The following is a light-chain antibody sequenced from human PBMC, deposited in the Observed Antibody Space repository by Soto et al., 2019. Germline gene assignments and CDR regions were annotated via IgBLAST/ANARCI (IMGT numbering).Light chain of an antibody. CDR2: GAS. CDR3: QQYYDWPPVT. CDR1: QSVSTN. V-gene: IGKV3-15*01. Sequence: ETVMTQSPATLSVSPGERATLSCRASQSVSTNLAWYHQKSGQAPRLVIYGASTRASGIPARFSGSGSGTEFTLSISSLQSEDYGTYFCQQYYDWPPVTFGGGTKVEIK. J-gene: IGKJ4*01.